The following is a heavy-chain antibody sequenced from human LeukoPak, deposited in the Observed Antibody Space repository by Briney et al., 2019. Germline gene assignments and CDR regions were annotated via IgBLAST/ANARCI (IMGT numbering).Heavy chain of an antibody. CDR1: GITFSSYG. J-gene: IGHJ4*02. Sequence: GGSLRLSCAASGITFSSYGMSWVRQAPGKGLEWASGISGSGNSTYYADSVKGRSTISRDNSKNTLYLQMESLRVEDTAVYYCAKGGTTVTTDWGQGTLVTVSS. D-gene: IGHD4-17*01. CDR2: ISGSGNST. CDR3: AKGGTTVTTD. V-gene: IGHV3-23*01.